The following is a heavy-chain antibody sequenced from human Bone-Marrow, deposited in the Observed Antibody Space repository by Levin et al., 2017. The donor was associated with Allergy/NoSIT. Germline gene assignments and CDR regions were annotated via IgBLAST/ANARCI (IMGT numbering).Heavy chain of an antibody. CDR3: ARLRSLWLRFLEHDAFDI. CDR1: GGSISSSSYY. CDR2: IYYSGST. J-gene: IGHJ3*02. V-gene: IGHV4-39*01. Sequence: PSETLSLTCTVSGGSISSSSYYWGWIRQPPGKGLEWIGSIYYSGSTYYNPSLKSRVTISVDTSKNQFSLKLSSVTAADTAVYYCARLRSLWLRFLEHDAFDIWGQGTMVTVSS. D-gene: IGHD3-3*01.